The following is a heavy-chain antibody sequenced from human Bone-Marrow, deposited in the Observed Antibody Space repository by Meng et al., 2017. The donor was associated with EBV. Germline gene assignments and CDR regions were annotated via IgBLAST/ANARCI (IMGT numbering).Heavy chain of an antibody. CDR2: IYHSGST. Sequence: QPQLQESGSGLVKPSQTLSLTWAVSGGSISSGGYSWSWIRQPPGKGLEWIGYIYHSGSTYYNPSLKSRVTISVDRSKNQFSLKLSSVTAADTAVYYCARVVARSYFDYWGQGTLVTVSS. CDR1: GGSISSGGYS. CDR3: ARVVARSYFDY. J-gene: IGHJ4*02. V-gene: IGHV4-30-2*01.